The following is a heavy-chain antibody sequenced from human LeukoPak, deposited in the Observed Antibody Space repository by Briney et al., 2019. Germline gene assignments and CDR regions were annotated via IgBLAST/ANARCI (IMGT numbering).Heavy chain of an antibody. Sequence: GGSLRLSCAASGFTFSSYAMTWVRQAPGKGLEWVSATSGSGVSTHYADSVKGRFTISRDNSKNTLYLQMNSLRAEDTAVYYCAKLTYYDILTGFYSSYYFDSWGQGTLLTVSS. V-gene: IGHV3-23*01. CDR2: TSGSGVST. CDR1: GFTFSSYA. J-gene: IGHJ4*02. D-gene: IGHD3-9*01. CDR3: AKLTYYDILTGFYSSYYFDS.